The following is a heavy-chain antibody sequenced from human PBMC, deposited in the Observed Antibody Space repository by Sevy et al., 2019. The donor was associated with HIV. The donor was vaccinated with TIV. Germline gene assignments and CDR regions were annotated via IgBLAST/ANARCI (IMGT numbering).Heavy chain of an antibody. Sequence: ASVKVSCKASGGTFSSYAISWVRQAPGQGLEWMGGIIPIFGTANYAQKFQGRVTITADESTSTAYMELSSLRSEDTAVYYCAGDPGAAYCGGDCSYYFDYWGQGTLVTVSS. D-gene: IGHD2-21*02. CDR2: IIPIFGTA. J-gene: IGHJ4*02. CDR3: AGDPGAAYCGGDCSYYFDY. V-gene: IGHV1-69*13. CDR1: GGTFSSYA.